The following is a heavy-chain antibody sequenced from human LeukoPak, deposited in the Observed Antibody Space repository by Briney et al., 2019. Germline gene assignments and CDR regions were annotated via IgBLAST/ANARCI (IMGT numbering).Heavy chain of an antibody. CDR2: ISYDGSNK. D-gene: IGHD3-10*01. V-gene: IGHV3-30-3*01. CDR3: ARDTNFKPNLGYYGSGLFDY. J-gene: IGHJ4*02. Sequence: GGSLRLSCAASGFTFSGYAMHWVRQAPGKGLEWVAVISYDGSNKYYADSVKGRFTISRDNSKNTLYLQMNSLRAEDTAVYYCARDTNFKPNLGYYGSGLFDYWGQGTLVTVSS. CDR1: GFTFSGYA.